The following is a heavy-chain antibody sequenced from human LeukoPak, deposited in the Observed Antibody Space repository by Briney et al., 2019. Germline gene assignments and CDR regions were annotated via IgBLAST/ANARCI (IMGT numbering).Heavy chain of an antibody. Sequence: PSETLSLTCTVSGGSVSSGSYYWSWIRQPPGKGLEWIGEINHSGSTNYNPSLKSRVTISVDTSKNQFSLKLSSVTAADTAVYYCARGTYGGRTSYPVNWGQGTLVTVSS. D-gene: IGHD4/OR15-4a*01. V-gene: IGHV4-61*01. CDR1: GGSVSSGSYY. CDR3: ARGTYGGRTSYPVN. J-gene: IGHJ4*02. CDR2: INHSGST.